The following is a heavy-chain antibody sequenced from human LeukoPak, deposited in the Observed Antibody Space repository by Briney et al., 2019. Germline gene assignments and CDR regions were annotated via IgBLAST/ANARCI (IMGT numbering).Heavy chain of an antibody. Sequence: SQTLSLTCTVSGGSISSGGYYWSWIRQHPGKGLEWIGYIYYSGSTYYNPSLKSRVTISVDTSKNQFSLKLSSVTAADTAVYYCARGPASITMVRGVIIPFVAAFDIWGQGTMVTVSS. D-gene: IGHD3-10*01. CDR1: GGSISSGGYY. CDR3: ARGPASITMVRGVIIPFVAAFDI. V-gene: IGHV4-31*03. CDR2: IYYSGST. J-gene: IGHJ3*02.